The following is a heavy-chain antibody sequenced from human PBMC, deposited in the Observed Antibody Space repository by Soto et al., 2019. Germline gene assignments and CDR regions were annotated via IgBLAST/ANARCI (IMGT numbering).Heavy chain of an antibody. V-gene: IGHV3-64D*06. CDR2: ISSNGGST. D-gene: IGHD6-19*01. Sequence: GSLRLSCSASSFTFSSYAMPWVRQAPGEGLEYVSAISSNGGSTYYADSVKGRFTISRDNSKNTLYLQMSSLRAEDTAVYYCASGRDAFDIWGQGTMVTVSS. CDR1: SFTFSSYA. CDR3: ASGRDAFDI. J-gene: IGHJ3*02.